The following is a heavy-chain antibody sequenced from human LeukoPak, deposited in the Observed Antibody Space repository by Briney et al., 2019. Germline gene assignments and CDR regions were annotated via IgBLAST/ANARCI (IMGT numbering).Heavy chain of an antibody. D-gene: IGHD3-10*01. CDR3: ARAGFRPGSYYNVGY. J-gene: IGHJ4*02. Sequence: KPSETLSLTCAVYGGSFSGYYWSWIRQPPGKGLEWIGEINHSGSTNYNPSLKSRVTISVDTSKNQFSLKLSSVTAADTAVYYCARAGFRPGSYYNVGYWGQGTLVTVSS. V-gene: IGHV4-34*01. CDR2: INHSGST. CDR1: GGSFSGYY.